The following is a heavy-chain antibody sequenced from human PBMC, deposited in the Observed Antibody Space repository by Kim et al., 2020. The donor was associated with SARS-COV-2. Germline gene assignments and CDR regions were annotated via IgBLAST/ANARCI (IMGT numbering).Heavy chain of an antibody. Sequence: GGSLRLSCTGSGFNFDNYAISWVRQAPGKGLEWVGFIRSKGNGGTTDYAASVNGRFTISRDDSKGIDYLQMNSLKTADTAVYFCSRVLLRAGRPYYFDFWGLGTLVTVSS. D-gene: IGHD6-6*01. CDR1: GFNFDNYA. CDR2: IRSKGNGGTT. J-gene: IGHJ4*02. V-gene: IGHV3-49*04. CDR3: SRVLLRAGRPYYFDF.